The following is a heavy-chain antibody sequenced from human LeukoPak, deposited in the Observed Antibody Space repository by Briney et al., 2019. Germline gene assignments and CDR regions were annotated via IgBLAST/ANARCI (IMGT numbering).Heavy chain of an antibody. Sequence: PSETLSLTCTVSGGSISSYYWSWIRQPPGKGLEWIGYIYYSGSTNYNPSLKSRVTISVDTSKNQFSLKLSSVTAADTAVYYCAGVQRWLYFDYWGQGTLVTVSS. D-gene: IGHD5-12*01. J-gene: IGHJ4*02. CDR2: IYYSGST. CDR1: GGSISSYY. CDR3: AGVQRWLYFDY. V-gene: IGHV4-59*01.